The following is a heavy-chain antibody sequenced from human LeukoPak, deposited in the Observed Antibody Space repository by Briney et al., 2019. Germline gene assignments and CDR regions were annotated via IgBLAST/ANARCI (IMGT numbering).Heavy chain of an antibody. D-gene: IGHD3-16*02. V-gene: IGHV4-59*01. CDR1: GSSISSYY. J-gene: IGHJ4*02. CDR3: ARTWAGGPRYRYFDY. CDR2: IYYSGST. Sequence: SETLSLTCTVSGSSISSYYWSWIRQPPGKGLEWIGYIYYSGSTNYNPSLKSRVTISVDTSKNQFSLKLSSVTAADTAVYYCARTWAGGPRYRYFDYWGQGTLVTVSS.